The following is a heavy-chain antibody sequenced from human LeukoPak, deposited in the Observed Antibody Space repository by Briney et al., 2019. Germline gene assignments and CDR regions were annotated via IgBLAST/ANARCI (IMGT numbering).Heavy chain of an antibody. CDR3: ARYLGSGWYYFDY. D-gene: IGHD6-19*01. J-gene: IGHJ4*02. Sequence: GESLKISCKGSGYSFTSHWIAWVRQVPGKGLEWMGIIYPADSDTRYSPSFQGQVTISADKSISTAYLQWSSLKASDTAMYYCARYLGSGWYYFDYWGQGTLVTVSS. CDR2: IYPADSDT. CDR1: GYSFTSHW. V-gene: IGHV5-51*01.